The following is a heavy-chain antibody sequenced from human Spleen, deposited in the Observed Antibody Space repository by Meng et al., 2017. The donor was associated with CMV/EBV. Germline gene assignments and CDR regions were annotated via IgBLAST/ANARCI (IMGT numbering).Heavy chain of an antibody. CDR3: TRPAAVAGVLFWFDP. V-gene: IGHV3-73*01. Sequence: FTFSDSAMHWVRQASGKGLEWVGRIRTKGNNYATAYAASVKGRFTISRDDSKNTMYLQMNSLKIEDTAVYYCTRPAAVAGVLFWFDPWGQGALVTVSS. CDR2: IRTKGNNYAT. J-gene: IGHJ5*02. D-gene: IGHD6-19*01. CDR1: FTFSDSA.